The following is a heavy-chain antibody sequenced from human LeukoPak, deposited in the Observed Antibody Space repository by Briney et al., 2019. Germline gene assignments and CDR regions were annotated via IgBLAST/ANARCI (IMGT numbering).Heavy chain of an antibody. CDR1: GYTFTCYG. D-gene: IGHD3-9*01. CDR2: ISAYNGNT. Sequence: ASVKVSCKASGYTFTCYGISWVRQAPGQGLEWMGWISAYNGNTNYAQKLQGRVTMTTDTSTSTAYMELRSLRSDDTAVYYCAREFDILTGYSPLYYFDYWGQGTLVTVSS. J-gene: IGHJ4*02. V-gene: IGHV1-18*04. CDR3: AREFDILTGYSPLYYFDY.